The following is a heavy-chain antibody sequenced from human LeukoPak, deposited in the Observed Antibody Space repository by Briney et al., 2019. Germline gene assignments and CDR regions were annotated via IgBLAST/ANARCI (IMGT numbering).Heavy chain of an antibody. CDR3: ARVDTAMADYYYYGMDV. V-gene: IGHV4-59*01. CDR1: GGSISSYY. CDR2: IYYSGST. J-gene: IGHJ6*02. D-gene: IGHD5-18*01. Sequence: SETLSLTCTVSGGSISSYYWSWVRQPPGKGLEWIGYIYYSGSTKYTPSLQSRVTISVDTSKKQFSLNLSSVTAAHTAVYYCARVDTAMADYYYYGMDVWGQGTTVTVSS.